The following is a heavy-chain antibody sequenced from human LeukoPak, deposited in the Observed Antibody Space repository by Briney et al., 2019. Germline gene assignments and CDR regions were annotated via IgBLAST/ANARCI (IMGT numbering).Heavy chain of an antibody. J-gene: IGHJ6*03. CDR3: ARARTDYGYYYYYMDV. CDR1: GGSISSSSYY. V-gene: IGHV4-39*07. Sequence: SETLSLTCTVSGGSISSSSYYWGWIRQPPGKGLEWIGSIYYSGSTYYNPSLKSRVTISVDTSKNQFSLKLSSVTAADTAVYYCARARTDYGYYYYYMDVWGKGTTVTVSS. CDR2: IYYSGST. D-gene: IGHD3-16*01.